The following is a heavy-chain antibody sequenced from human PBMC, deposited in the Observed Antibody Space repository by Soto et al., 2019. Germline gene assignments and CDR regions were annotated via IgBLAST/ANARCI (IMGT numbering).Heavy chain of an antibody. V-gene: IGHV3-7*03. D-gene: IGHD2-15*01. J-gene: IGHJ4*02. CDR3: ARDTGYCSAGSCSTFDC. CDR1: GFTFGTCW. CDR2: IKQDGSEK. Sequence: EVQLVESGGGLVQPGGSLRLSCAASGFTFGTCWMSWVRQAPGKGLEWGANIKQDGSEKYYVDSVKGRFTISRDNAKNSLFLQMNNVRDEDTAVYYCARDTGYCSAGSCSTFDCWGQGTLVSVSS.